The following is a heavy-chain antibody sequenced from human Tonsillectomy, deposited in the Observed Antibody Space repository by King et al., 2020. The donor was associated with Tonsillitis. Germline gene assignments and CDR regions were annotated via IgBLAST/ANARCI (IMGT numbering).Heavy chain of an antibody. CDR3: ARYRCSGGNCYSSPAWFFDL. Sequence: QLQESGPGLVKPSQTLSLTCTVSGGSISSGSYYWSWIRQPAGKGLEWIGRIYTSGSTKYNPSFKSRVTISIDTSKNQISLNLISVTAADTAVYYCARYRCSGGNCYSSPAWFFDLWGRGTLFTVSS. CDR2: IYTSGST. D-gene: IGHD2-15*01. V-gene: IGHV4-61*02. CDR1: GGSISSGSYY. J-gene: IGHJ2*01.